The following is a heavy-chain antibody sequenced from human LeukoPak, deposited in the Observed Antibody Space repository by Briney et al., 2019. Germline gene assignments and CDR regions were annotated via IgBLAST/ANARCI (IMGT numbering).Heavy chain of an antibody. CDR3: ARQMERGWFPFGY. V-gene: IGHV4-39*01. Sequence: PSETLSLTCTVSGGSISSSSYYWGWIRQPPGKGLEWIGSIYYSGSTYYNPSLKSRVTISVDTSRNQFSLKLSSVTAADTTIYYCARQMERGWFPFGYWGQGTLVTVSS. CDR1: GGSISSSSYY. CDR2: IYYSGST. J-gene: IGHJ4*02. D-gene: IGHD6-19*01.